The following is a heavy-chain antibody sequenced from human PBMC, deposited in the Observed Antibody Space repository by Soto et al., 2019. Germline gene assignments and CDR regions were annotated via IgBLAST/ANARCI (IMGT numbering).Heavy chain of an antibody. Sequence: PSETLSLTCSVSNDSISSYYWGWIRQSPGQGLEWIGYSFYSGGTSYNPSLESRVTISVDRSTNQFSLKLTSVTAADTAVYYCVRELSRGWFDPWGQGTLVTVSS. CDR1: NDSISSYY. V-gene: IGHV4-59*01. J-gene: IGHJ5*02. D-gene: IGHD3-16*01. CDR2: SFYSGGT. CDR3: VRELSRGWFDP.